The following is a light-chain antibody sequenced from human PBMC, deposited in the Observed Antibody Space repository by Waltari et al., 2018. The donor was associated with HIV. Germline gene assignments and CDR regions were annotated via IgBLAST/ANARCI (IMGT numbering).Light chain of an antibody. CDR1: PAISQF. CDR2: ASS. V-gene: IGKV1-NL1*01. Sequence: DIQMTQSPSSLSASVGDRVPITCRAGPAISQFLARDQQKPGKAPNLLHYASSRLQSGVPSRFSGGGSGTDYTLTINSLQPEDVATYCCQQYYNTWTFGQGTKVEVK. CDR3: QQYYNTWT. J-gene: IGKJ1*01.